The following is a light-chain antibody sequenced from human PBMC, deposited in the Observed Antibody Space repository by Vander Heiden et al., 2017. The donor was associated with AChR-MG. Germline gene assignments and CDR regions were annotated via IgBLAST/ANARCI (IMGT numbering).Light chain of an antibody. CDR2: DAS. V-gene: IGKV3-11*01. Sequence: EIVLTQSPATLSLSPGERATLSCRASQSVSSYLAWYQQKPGQAPRLLIYDASNRATGIPARFSGSGSGTDFTLTISSLEPEDFAVYYCQQRSNWPPVTFGHRTKVDIK. CDR1: QSVSSY. CDR3: QQRSNWPPVT. J-gene: IGKJ3*01.